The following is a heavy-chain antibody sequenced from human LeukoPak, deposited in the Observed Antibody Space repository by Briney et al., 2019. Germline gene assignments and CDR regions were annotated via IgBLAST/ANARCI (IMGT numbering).Heavy chain of an antibody. CDR3: ARVNEVAAAGYYYYYMDV. D-gene: IGHD6-13*01. J-gene: IGHJ6*03. Sequence: SETLSLTCTVSGGSISSYYWSWIRQPAGKGLEWIGRIYTSGSTNYNPSLKSRVTMSVDTSKNQFSLKLSSVTAADTAVYHCARVNEVAAAGYYYYYMDVWGKGTTVTVSS. CDR1: GGSISSYY. V-gene: IGHV4-4*07. CDR2: IYTSGST.